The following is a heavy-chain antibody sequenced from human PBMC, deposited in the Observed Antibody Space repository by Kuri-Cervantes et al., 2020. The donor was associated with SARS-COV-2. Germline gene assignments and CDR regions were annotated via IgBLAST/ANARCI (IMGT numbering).Heavy chain of an antibody. CDR3: AKRPNQYGSGSNSYYYMDV. J-gene: IGHJ6*03. D-gene: IGHD3-10*01. CDR1: GFTFTDYG. CDR2: INYSGGST. Sequence: GGSLRLSCLTSGFTFTDYGMAWVRRAPGKVLEWVSSINYSGGSTYYAASVRGRLTISRDNSKNMLYLQMNSLRAEDTAVYYCAKRPNQYGSGSNSYYYMDVWGKGSTVTVSS. V-gene: IGHV3-23*01.